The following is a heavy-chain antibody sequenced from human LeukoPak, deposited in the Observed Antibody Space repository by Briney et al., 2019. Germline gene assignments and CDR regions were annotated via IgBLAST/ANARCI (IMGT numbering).Heavy chain of an antibody. CDR1: GFTFSSYV. J-gene: IGHJ4*02. D-gene: IGHD3-3*01. CDR2: ISGSGGST. CDR3: AKDPYYDFWSGPFDY. Sequence: GGSLRLSCAASGFTFSSYVMSWVRQAPGKGLEWVSAISGSGGSTYYADSVKGRFTISRDNSKNTLYLQMNSLRAEDTAVYYCAKDPYYDFWSGPFDYWGQGTLVTVSS. V-gene: IGHV3-23*01.